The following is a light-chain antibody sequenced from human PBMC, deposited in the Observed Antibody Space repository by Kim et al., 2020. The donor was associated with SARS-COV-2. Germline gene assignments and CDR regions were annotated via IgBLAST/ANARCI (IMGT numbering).Light chain of an antibody. CDR3: QQCNNWPYT. Sequence: SVSPGERATLSCRASQSVSNNLAWYQHKPGQAPRLLIYGASTRATGIPLRFSGSGSGTEFTLTISSLESEDFALYYCQQCNNWPYTFGQGTKLEI. CDR1: QSVSNN. V-gene: IGKV3-15*01. CDR2: GAS. J-gene: IGKJ2*01.